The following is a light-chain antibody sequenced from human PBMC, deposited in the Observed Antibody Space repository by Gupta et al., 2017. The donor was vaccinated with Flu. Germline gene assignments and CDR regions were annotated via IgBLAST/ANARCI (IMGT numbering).Light chain of an antibody. J-gene: IGLJ3*02. CDR1: DLVSKT. Sequence: GNDLVSKTVPWYRQKPGQAPVLVVYDVTARPSGIPDRFSGSNFGNTATLTISRVEAGDEADYYCQVWDGSSYRVGVFGGGTKLTVL. CDR2: DVT. V-gene: IGLV3-21*02. CDR3: QVWDGSSYRVGV.